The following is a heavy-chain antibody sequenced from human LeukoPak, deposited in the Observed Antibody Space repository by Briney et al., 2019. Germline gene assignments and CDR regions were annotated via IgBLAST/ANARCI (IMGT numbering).Heavy chain of an antibody. D-gene: IGHD2-15*01. V-gene: IGHV3-7*01. Sequence: PGGSLRLSCAASGFTFSSYWMSWVRQAPGKGLEWVANIKQDGSEKYYVDSVKGRFTIPRDNAKNSLYLQMNSLRAEDTAVYYCARGREHCSGGSCYTDYWGQGTLVTVSS. CDR1: GFTFSSYW. CDR2: IKQDGSEK. J-gene: IGHJ4*02. CDR3: ARGREHCSGGSCYTDY.